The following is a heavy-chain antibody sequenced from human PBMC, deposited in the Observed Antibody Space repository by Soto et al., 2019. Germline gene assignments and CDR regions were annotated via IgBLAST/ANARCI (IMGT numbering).Heavy chain of an antibody. Sequence: QVQLVESGGGVVQPGRSLRLSCAASGFTFSSYGMHWVRQAPGKGLEWVAVIWYDGSNKYYADSVKGRFTISRDNSKNTLYLQMNSLRAKDTAVYYCARGGDYYYGMDVWGQGTTVTVSS. CDR1: GFTFSSYG. J-gene: IGHJ6*02. CDR3: ARGGDYYYGMDV. V-gene: IGHV3-33*01. CDR2: IWYDGSNK.